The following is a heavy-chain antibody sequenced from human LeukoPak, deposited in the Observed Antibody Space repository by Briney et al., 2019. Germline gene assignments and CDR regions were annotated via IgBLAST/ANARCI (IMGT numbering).Heavy chain of an antibody. V-gene: IGHV4-34*01. Sequence: SETLSLTCAVYGGPFSGYYWSWIRQPPGKGLEWIGEINHSGSTNYNPSLKSRVTISVDTSKNQFSLKLSSVTAADTAVYYCARSPRGIYYYYYGMDVWGKGTTVTVSS. D-gene: IGHD3-16*01. CDR1: GGPFSGYY. J-gene: IGHJ6*04. CDR3: ARSPRGIYYYYYGMDV. CDR2: INHSGST.